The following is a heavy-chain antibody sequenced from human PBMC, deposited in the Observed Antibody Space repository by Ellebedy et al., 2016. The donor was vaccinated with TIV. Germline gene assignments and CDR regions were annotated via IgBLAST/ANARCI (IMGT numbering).Heavy chain of an antibody. J-gene: IGHJ4*02. CDR3: ARVNGWLDY. CDR1: GGSISSYY. D-gene: IGHD6-19*01. CDR2: IRYAGGPYIVST. V-gene: IGHV4-59*01. Sequence: MPGGSLRLSCTVSGGSISSYYWSWIRQPPGKGLEWIGYIRYAGGPYIVSTIYHPSVKSRLTISMDTSKNQFSLNLTSVTAADTAFYYCARVNGWLDYWGRGTLVTVSS.